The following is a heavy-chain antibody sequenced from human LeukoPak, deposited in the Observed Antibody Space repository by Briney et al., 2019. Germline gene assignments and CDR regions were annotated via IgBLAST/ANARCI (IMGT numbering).Heavy chain of an antibody. CDR2: INHSGST. Sequence: SETLSLTCAVYGGSFSGYYWSWIRQPPGKGLEWIGEINHSGSTNYNPSLKSRVTISVDTSKNQFSLKLSSVTAADTAVYYCARDPRYFTYYYDSSGRPLDYWGQGTLVTVSS. J-gene: IGHJ4*02. CDR1: GGSFSGYY. CDR3: ARDPRYFTYYYDSSGRPLDY. V-gene: IGHV4-34*01. D-gene: IGHD3-22*01.